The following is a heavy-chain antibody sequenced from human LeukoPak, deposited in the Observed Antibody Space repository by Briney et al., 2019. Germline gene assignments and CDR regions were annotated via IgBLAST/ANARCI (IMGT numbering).Heavy chain of an antibody. Sequence: SETLSLTCTVSGGSISSYYWSWIRQPPGKGLEWIGYIYYSGSTNYNPSLKSRVTISVDTSKNQFYLKLSSVTAADTAVYYCARDRRDYDILTGYYSGWFDPWGQGTLVTVSS. CDR3: ARDRRDYDILTGYYSGWFDP. D-gene: IGHD3-9*01. CDR1: GGSISSYY. V-gene: IGHV4-59*01. CDR2: IYYSGST. J-gene: IGHJ5*02.